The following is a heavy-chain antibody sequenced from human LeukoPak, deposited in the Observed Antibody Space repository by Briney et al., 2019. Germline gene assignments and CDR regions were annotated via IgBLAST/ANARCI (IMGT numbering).Heavy chain of an antibody. J-gene: IGHJ4*02. CDR2: ISPDGGNT. Sequence: GGSLRLSCSASGFTFSSYAMHWVRQAPGKGLEYVSAISPDGGNTYYADSEKGRFSISRDNSKNTLYLQMSSLRPEDTAVYYCVPKGTEGYWGQGTLVTVSS. CDR3: VPKGTEGY. CDR1: GFTFSSYA. V-gene: IGHV3-64D*06.